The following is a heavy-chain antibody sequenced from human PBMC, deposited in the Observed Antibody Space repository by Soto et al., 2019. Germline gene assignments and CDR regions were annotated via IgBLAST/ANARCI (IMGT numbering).Heavy chain of an antibody. CDR2: IYYSGGT. J-gene: IGHJ5*02. D-gene: IGHD3-3*01. CDR1: GGSISSSSYY. CDR3: ARTYYDFWSGYYGWFDP. V-gene: IGHV4-39*01. Sequence: PSETLSLTCTVSGGSISSSSYYWGWIRQPPGKGLEWIGSIYYSGGTYYNPSLKSRVTISVDTSKNQFSLKLSSVTAADTAVYYCARTYYDFWSGYYGWFDPWGQGTLVTVSS.